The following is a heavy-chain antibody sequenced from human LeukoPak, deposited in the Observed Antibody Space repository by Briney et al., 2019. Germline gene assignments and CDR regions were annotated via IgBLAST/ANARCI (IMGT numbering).Heavy chain of an antibody. Sequence: ASVKVSCKASGGTFSSYAISWVRQAPGQGLEWMGGVIPIFGTANYAQKFQGRVTITADESTSTAYMELSSLRSEDTAVYYCVGGSSGYHYFDYWGQGTLVTVSS. D-gene: IGHD3-22*01. V-gene: IGHV1-69*13. J-gene: IGHJ4*02. CDR2: VIPIFGTA. CDR3: VGGSSGYHYFDY. CDR1: GGTFSSYA.